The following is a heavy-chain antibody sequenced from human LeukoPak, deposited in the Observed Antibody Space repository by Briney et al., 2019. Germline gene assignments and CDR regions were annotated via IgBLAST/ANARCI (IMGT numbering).Heavy chain of an antibody. Sequence: PGGSLRLSCAASGFTFSSYAMSWVRQAPGKGLEWVSAISGSGGSTYYADSVKGRFTISRDNSKNTLYLQMNSLRAEDTAVYYCAKETTGGRYYGWGSYYTEDYWGQGTLVTVSS. CDR2: ISGSGGST. J-gene: IGHJ4*02. V-gene: IGHV3-23*01. CDR3: AKETTGGRYYGWGSYYTEDY. CDR1: GFTFSSYA. D-gene: IGHD3-10*01.